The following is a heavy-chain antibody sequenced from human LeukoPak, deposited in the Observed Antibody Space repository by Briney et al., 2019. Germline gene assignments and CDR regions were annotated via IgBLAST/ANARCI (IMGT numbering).Heavy chain of an antibody. V-gene: IGHV3-7*03. CDR1: GFTFTNFW. CDR2: INGDGSDR. Sequence: GGSLRLSCAASGFTFTNFWMSWVRQAPGKGLEWVANINGDGSDRYYMDSLKGRFTISRGNAKNSLYLQMNSLRVEDTAIYYCAIAYGLDVWGQGTTVTVSS. CDR3: AIAYGLDV. J-gene: IGHJ6*02.